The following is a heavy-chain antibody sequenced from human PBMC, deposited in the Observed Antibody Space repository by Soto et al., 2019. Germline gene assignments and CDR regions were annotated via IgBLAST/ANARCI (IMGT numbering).Heavy chain of an antibody. D-gene: IGHD3-10*01. CDR3: ARSFFVRDGFTTYYYYYGTDV. J-gene: IGHJ6*02. CDR2: IIPIFGTA. Sequence: AVKVSCKASGGTINNFAISWVRQAPVQGLEWMGGIIPIFGTANYAQKFQDRITITADESTSTAYMELSSLRSEDTAVYYCARSFFVRDGFTTYYYYYGTDVWGQGTTVNVSS. CDR1: GGTINNFA. V-gene: IGHV1-69*13.